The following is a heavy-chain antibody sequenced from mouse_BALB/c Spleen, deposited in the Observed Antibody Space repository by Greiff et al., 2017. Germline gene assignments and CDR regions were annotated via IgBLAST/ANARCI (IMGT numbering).Heavy chain of an antibody. J-gene: IGHJ4*01. D-gene: IGHD2-4*01. Sequence: EVQLVESGGGLVQPGGSRKLSCAASGFTFSSFGMHWVRQAPEKGLEWVAYISSGSSTIYYADTVKGRFTISRDNPKNTLFLQMTSLRSEDTAMYYCARSTMITTGDMDYWGQGTSVTVSS. V-gene: IGHV5-17*02. CDR2: ISSGSSTI. CDR1: GFTFSSFG. CDR3: ARSTMITTGDMDY.